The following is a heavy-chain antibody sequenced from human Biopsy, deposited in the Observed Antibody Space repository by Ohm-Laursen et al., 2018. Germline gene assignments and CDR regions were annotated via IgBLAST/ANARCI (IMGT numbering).Heavy chain of an antibody. CDR2: INHSGHT. D-gene: IGHD2-8*02. J-gene: IGHJ6*02. CDR3: ARDRIAYCTATSCDNFGLDV. Sequence: GTLSLTCTVSSASINLYYWGWIRQSPGKGLEWIGYINHSGHTNYNPSLKSRLTMSVGTPKNQFSLKLTSVTAADTAVYYCARDRIAYCTATSCDNFGLDVWGQGTTVTVSS. CDR1: SASINLYY. V-gene: IGHV4-59*01.